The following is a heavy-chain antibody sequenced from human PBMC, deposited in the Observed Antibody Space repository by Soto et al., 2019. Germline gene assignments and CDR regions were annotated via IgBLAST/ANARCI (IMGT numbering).Heavy chain of an antibody. CDR1: GYTFTSYC. V-gene: IGHV1-18*01. D-gene: IGHD3-22*01. CDR3: ARDREYYYDSSGPDGMDV. Sequence: ASVKVSCKASGYTFTSYCISWVLQAPGQGLEWMGWISAYNGNTNYAQKLQGGVTMTTDTSTSTAYMELRSLRSDDTAVYYCARDREYYYDSSGPDGMDVWGQGTTVTVS. CDR2: ISAYNGNT. J-gene: IGHJ6*02.